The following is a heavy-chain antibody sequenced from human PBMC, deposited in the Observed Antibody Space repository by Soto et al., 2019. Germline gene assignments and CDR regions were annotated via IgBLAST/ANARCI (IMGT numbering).Heavy chain of an antibody. CDR2: ISYDGSNK. CDR3: ARESCGSYYYYYVDV. Sequence: GGSLRLSCAASGFTFLLYAMNWVRQAPGKGLEWVAVISYDGSNKYYADSVKGRFTISRDNSKNTLYLQMNSLRAEDTAVYYCARESCGSYYYYYVDVWGKGTAVTVS. V-gene: IGHV3-30*04. CDR1: GFTFLLYA. D-gene: IGHD1-26*01. J-gene: IGHJ6*03.